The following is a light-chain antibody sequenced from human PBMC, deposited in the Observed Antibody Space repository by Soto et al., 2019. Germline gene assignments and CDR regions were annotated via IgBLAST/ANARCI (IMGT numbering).Light chain of an antibody. CDR2: GAS. Sequence: EIVLTQSPGTLSLSPGERATLSCRASQSVSSSYLAWYQQKPGQAPRILIYGASSRATGIPDRFSGSGSGTDFSLTISRLEPEDFAVYHCHHYASSPVYTFGQGTKLEIK. J-gene: IGKJ2*01. CDR3: HHYASSPVYT. V-gene: IGKV3-20*01. CDR1: QSVSSSY.